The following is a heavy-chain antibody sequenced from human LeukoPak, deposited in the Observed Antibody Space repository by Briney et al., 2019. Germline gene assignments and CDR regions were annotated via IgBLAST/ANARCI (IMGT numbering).Heavy chain of an antibody. CDR1: GFTFSSYA. D-gene: IGHD1-1*01. CDR3: ARGITTYYYYYVDV. Sequence: PGRSLRLSCAASGFTFSSYAMHWVRQAPGKGLEWVAVISYDGSNKYYADSVKGRFTISRDNSKNTLYLQMNSLRAEDTAVYYCARGITTYYYYYVDVWGKGTTVTVSS. J-gene: IGHJ6*03. V-gene: IGHV3-30*04. CDR2: ISYDGSNK.